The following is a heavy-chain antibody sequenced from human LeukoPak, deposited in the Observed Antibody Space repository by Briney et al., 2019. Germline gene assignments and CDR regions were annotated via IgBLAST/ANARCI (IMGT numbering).Heavy chain of an antibody. CDR1: GDSVSSNSAA. J-gene: IGHJ4*02. CDR3: ARDPWGIAARPCYFDY. Sequence: SQTLSLTCAISGDSVSSNSAAWYWIRQSPSRGLEWLGRTYYGSKWYNDYAVSVKSRITINPDTSKNQFSLQLNSVTPEDTAVYYCARDPWGIAARPCYFDYWGQGTLVTVSS. CDR2: TYYGSKWYN. D-gene: IGHD6-6*01. V-gene: IGHV6-1*01.